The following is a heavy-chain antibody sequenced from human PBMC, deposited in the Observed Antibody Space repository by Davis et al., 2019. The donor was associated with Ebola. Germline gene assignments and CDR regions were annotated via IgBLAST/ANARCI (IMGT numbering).Heavy chain of an antibody. CDR3: AKGFYFDSSGYSIFDY. D-gene: IGHD3-22*01. CDR2: ISSSSTSR. Sequence: GGSLRLSCAASGFSFSSCSMNWVRQAPGKGLEWVSSISSSSTSRYYVDSVKGRFTISRDNAKNSLYLQMNSLRAEDTAVYYCAKGFYFDSSGYSIFDYWGQGTLVPVSS. J-gene: IGHJ4*02. CDR1: GFSFSSCS. V-gene: IGHV3-21*04.